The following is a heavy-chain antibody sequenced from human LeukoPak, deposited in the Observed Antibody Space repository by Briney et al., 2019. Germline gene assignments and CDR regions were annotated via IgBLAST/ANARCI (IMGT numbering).Heavy chain of an antibody. Sequence: GASVKVSCKASGGTFSSYAISWVRQAPGQGLEXXXXXXTNFGTANYAQKFQGRVTITADKSTSTAYMELSSLRSEDTAVYYCARALGGRSSGWYAFDYWGQGTLVTVSS. CDR3: ARALGGRSSGWYAFDY. CDR1: GGTFSSYA. CDR2: XXTNFGTA. J-gene: IGHJ4*02. D-gene: IGHD6-19*01. V-gene: IGHV1-69*06.